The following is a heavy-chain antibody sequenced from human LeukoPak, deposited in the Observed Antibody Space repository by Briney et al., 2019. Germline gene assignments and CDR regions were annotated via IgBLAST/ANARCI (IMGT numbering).Heavy chain of an antibody. V-gene: IGHV3-15*01. Sequence: GGSLRLSCAASGFTFSNAWMSWVRQAPGKGLEWVGRIKSKTDGGTTDYAAPVKGRFTISRDDSKNTLYLQMNSLKTEDTAVYYCTTVLYYDSSGYPLGNDAFDIWGQGTMVTVSS. D-gene: IGHD3-22*01. J-gene: IGHJ3*02. CDR3: TTVLYYDSSGYPLGNDAFDI. CDR1: GFTFSNAW. CDR2: IKSKTDGGTT.